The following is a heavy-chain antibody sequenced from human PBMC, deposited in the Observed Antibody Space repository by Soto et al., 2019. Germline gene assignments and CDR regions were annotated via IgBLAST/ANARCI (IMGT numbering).Heavy chain of an antibody. CDR3: ARDVSPGSIGHYLDSFDI. CDR1: GFSFGNYW. V-gene: IGHV3-7*05. D-gene: IGHD4-17*01. CDR2: IKGDGSAK. J-gene: IGHJ3*02. Sequence: GGSLRLSCAASGFSFGNYWMTWVRQAPGKGLEWVANIKGDGSAKSYLDSVRGRFTVSRDNAENSLFLQMNILRAEDTALYYCARDVSPGSIGHYLDSFDIWCQGIMVTVS.